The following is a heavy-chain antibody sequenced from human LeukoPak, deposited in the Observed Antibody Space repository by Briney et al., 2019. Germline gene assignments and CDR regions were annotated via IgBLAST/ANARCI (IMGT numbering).Heavy chain of an antibody. V-gene: IGHV3-9*03. J-gene: IGHJ4*02. CDR2: ISWNSGSI. Sequence: PGGSLRLSCAASGFTFDDYAMHWGRHAPGKGLEWVSGISWNSGSIIYADCVKGRFTIYRDNAKNSVYLQMNRLRAEAMALYYCAKDLYTTITPGGLFDYWGQGTLVTVSS. D-gene: IGHD4-11*01. CDR1: GFTFDDYA. CDR3: AKDLYTTITPGGLFDY.